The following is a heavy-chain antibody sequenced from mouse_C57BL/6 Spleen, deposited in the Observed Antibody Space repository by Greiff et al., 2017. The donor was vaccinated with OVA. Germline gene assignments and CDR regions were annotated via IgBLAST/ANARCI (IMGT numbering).Heavy chain of an antibody. V-gene: IGHV2-2*01. CDR2: IWGGGST. CDR3: ARNSLGRGDY. CDR1: GFSLTSYG. Sequence: QVQLQQSGPGLVQPSQRLSITCTVSGFSLTSYGVHWVRQSPGKGLEWLGVIWGGGSTDYNAAFISRLSISKDNSKSQVFFKMNSLQADDTAIYYCARNSLGRGDYWGQGTTLTVSS. J-gene: IGHJ2*01. D-gene: IGHD4-1*01.